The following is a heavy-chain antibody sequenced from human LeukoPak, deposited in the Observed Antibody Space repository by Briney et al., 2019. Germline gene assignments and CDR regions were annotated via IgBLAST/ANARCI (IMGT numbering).Heavy chain of an antibody. CDR1: GFKFSNYA. CDR2: ITGYSEST. J-gene: IGHJ4*02. CDR3: AKYRSGYLYYFDS. Sequence: PGGSLRLSCAASGFKFSNYAMSWVRQAPGKGLEWVSIITGYSESTYYADSVKGRFTISRDNSQNTLYLQMNSLRVEHTAIYYCAKYRSGYLYYFDSWGRGTLVTVSS. V-gene: IGHV3-23*01. D-gene: IGHD3-22*01.